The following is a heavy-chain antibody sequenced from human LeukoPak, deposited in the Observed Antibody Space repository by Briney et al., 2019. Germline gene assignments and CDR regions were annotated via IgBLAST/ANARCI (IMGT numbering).Heavy chain of an antibody. CDR1: GYTFTSYG. V-gene: IGHV1-18*01. Sequence: GASVKVSCKASGYTFTSYGISWVRQAPGQGLEWMGWISAYNGNTNYAQKLQGRVTMTTDTSTSTAYMELRSLRSDDTAVYYCARDRYCSGGSCYSSDWFDPWGQGTLVTVSS. CDR3: ARDRYCSGGSCYSSDWFDP. J-gene: IGHJ5*02. CDR2: ISAYNGNT. D-gene: IGHD2-15*01.